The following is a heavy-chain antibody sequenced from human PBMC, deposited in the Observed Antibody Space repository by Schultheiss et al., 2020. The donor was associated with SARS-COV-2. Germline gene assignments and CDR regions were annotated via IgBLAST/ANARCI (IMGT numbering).Heavy chain of an antibody. CDR1: GFTVSSNY. CDR3: VKDHQRLVVSALDI. J-gene: IGHJ3*02. D-gene: IGHD6-13*01. CDR2: ISTTGGRT. Sequence: GGSLRLSCAASGFTVSSNYMSWVRQAPGKGLECVSAISTTGGRTYYADSVQGRFTISRDNSKNTLYLQMSSLRREDTAVYYCVKDHQRLVVSALDIWGQGTMVTVSS. V-gene: IGHV3-64D*09.